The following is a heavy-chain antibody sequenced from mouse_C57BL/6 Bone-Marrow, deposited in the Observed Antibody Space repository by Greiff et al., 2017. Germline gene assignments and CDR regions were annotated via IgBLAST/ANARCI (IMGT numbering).Heavy chain of an antibody. J-gene: IGHJ3*01. CDR2: NYPRSGNT. CDR3: ARGDYSNYWFAY. V-gene: IGHV1-81*01. CDR1: GYTFTSYG. D-gene: IGHD2-5*01. Sequence: QVQLQQSGAELARPGASVKLSCKASGYTFTSYGLSWVKQRTGQGLEWIGENYPRSGNTYYNEKFKGKATLTADKSSSTAYMELRSLTSEDSAVYFCARGDYSNYWFAYWGQGTLVTVSA.